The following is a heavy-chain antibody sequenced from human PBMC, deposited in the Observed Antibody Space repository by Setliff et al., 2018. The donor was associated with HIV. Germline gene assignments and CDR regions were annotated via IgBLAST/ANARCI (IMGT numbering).Heavy chain of an antibody. CDR1: GGSFSGYY. CDR3: ASQSTVAAAGFDF. J-gene: IGHJ4*02. Sequence: SETLSLTCAVYGGSFSGYYWSWIRQPPGKGLEWIGEINHSRSTNYNPSLKSRVTISVDTSKNQFSLKLSSVTAADAAVYYCASQSTVAAAGFDFWGQGTLVTVSS. CDR2: INHSRST. D-gene: IGHD6-13*01. V-gene: IGHV4-34*01.